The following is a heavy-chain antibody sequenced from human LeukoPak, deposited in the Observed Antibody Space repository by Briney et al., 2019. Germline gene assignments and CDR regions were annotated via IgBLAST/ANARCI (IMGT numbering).Heavy chain of an antibody. CDR3: ARDLHSNGWYGGLDY. Sequence: GGSLRLSCAASGFTFSSYTINWVRQAPGKGLEWVSSISSTGIYISYADSLKGRFTISRDNAKNSLYLQMNSLRVEDTAVYYCARDLHSNGWYGGLDYWGQGALVTVSS. CDR2: ISSTGIYI. CDR1: GFTFSSYT. V-gene: IGHV3-21*01. J-gene: IGHJ4*02. D-gene: IGHD6-19*01.